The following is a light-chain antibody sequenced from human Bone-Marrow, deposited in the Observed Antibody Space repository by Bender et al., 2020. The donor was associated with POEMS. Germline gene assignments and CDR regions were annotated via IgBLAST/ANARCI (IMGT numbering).Light chain of an antibody. CDR2: AVT. V-gene: IGLV2-23*02. J-gene: IGLJ2*01. Sequence: QSALTQPAFVSGSPGQSITISCIGTNRDIGNSNLVSWYQQHPGNVPRVIIYAVTNRPSGLSNRFSGSKSGNTASLTISGLQAEDEAEYYCCSYAGSSNFVVFGGGTKLTVL. CDR1: NRDIGNSNL. CDR3: CSYAGSSNFVV.